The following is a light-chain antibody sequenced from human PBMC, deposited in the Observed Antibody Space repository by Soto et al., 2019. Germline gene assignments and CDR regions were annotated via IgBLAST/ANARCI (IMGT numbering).Light chain of an antibody. V-gene: IGLV8-61*01. CDR1: SGSVSSSYY. Sequence: QTVVTQEPSFSVSPGGTVTVTCALSSGSVSSSYYPTWYQQTPGQPPRTLIYNTNTRSSGVPDRFSGSIFGNTAALTITGAQTDDESDYYCVLYMGSDVIFGGGTKLTVL. CDR3: VLYMGSDVI. CDR2: NTN. J-gene: IGLJ2*01.